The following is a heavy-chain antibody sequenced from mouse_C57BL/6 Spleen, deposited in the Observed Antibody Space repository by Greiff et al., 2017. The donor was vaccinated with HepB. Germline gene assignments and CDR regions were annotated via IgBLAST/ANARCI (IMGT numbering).Heavy chain of an antibody. CDR1: GYAFSSYW. V-gene: IGHV1-80*01. D-gene: IGHD2-4*01. Sequence: VKLVESGAELVKPGASVKISRKASGYAFSSYWMNWVKQRPGKGLEWIGQIYPGDGDTNYNGKFKGKATLTADKSSSTAYMQLSSLTSEDSAVYFCARFYDYDVGFAYWGQGTLVTVSA. CDR3: ARFYDYDVGFAY. J-gene: IGHJ3*01. CDR2: IYPGDGDT.